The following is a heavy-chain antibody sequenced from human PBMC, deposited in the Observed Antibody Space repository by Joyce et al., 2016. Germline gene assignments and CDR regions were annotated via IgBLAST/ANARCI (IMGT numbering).Heavy chain of an antibody. V-gene: IGHV3-21*01. CDR3: ARSSYTNGIFDY. CDR2: LSSSSSYI. CDR1: GFTFSSYR. Sequence: EVQLVESGGGLVKPGGSLRLSCAASGFTFSSYRMSWVRQAPGKGLGWVSSLSSSSSYIKYTDSVKGRFTISRDNAKNSLYLQMNSLRVEDTAVYYCARSSYTNGIFDYWGQGTLVTVSS. D-gene: IGHD2-8*01. J-gene: IGHJ4*02.